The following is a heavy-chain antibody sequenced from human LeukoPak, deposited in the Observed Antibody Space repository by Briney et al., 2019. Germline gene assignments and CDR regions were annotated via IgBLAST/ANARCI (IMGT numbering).Heavy chain of an antibody. CDR3: ARAVGSGWFGYYFDY. CDR1: GFTFSSYT. CDR2: IYSGGST. J-gene: IGHJ4*02. Sequence: SGGSLRLSCAASGFTFSSYTMNWVRRAPGKGLEWVSVIYSGGSTYYADSVKGRSTISRDNSKNTLYLQMNSLRAEDTAVYYCARAVGSGWFGYYFDYWGQGTLVTVSS. D-gene: IGHD6-19*01. V-gene: IGHV3-66*01.